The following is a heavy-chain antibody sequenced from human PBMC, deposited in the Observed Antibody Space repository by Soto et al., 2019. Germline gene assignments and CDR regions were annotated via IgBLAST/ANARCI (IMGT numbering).Heavy chain of an antibody. CDR2: INQDGSVK. V-gene: IGHV3-7*03. J-gene: IGHJ3*02. CDR3: ATAERRYCSGGSCHPPHAFDI. D-gene: IGHD2-15*01. CDR1: GFTFSSCW. Sequence: GGSLRLSCAASGFTFSSCWMSWVRQAPGKGLEWVANINQDGSVKYYVGSVKGRFTISRDNSKNTLYLQMNSLRAEDTAVYYCATAERRYCSGGSCHPPHAFDIWGQGTMVTVSS.